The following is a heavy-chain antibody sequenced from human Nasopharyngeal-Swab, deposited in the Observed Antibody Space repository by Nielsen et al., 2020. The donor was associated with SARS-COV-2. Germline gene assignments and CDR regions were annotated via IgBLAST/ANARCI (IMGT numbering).Heavy chain of an antibody. CDR2: IYYSGST. J-gene: IGHJ6*02. CDR3: ARRVARAPRHEGDYYYGMDV. V-gene: IGHV4-39*01. D-gene: IGHD3-16*01. Sequence: RQAPGKGLGRVGSIYYSGSTYYNPSLKSRVTISVDTSKNQFSLKLSSVTAADTAVYYCARRVARAPRHEGDYYYGMDVWGQGTTVTVSS.